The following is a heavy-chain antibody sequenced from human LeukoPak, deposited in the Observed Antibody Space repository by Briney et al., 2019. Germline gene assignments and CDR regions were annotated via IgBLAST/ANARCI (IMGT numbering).Heavy chain of an antibody. D-gene: IGHD3-22*01. CDR2: INAGNGNT. J-gene: IGHJ4*02. CDR1: GYTFTSYA. CDR3: ARAERYYYDSSGHDH. Sequence: EASVKVSCKASGYTFTSYAMHWVRQAPGQRLEWMGWINAGNGNTKYSQKFQGRVTITRDTSASTAYMELSSLRSEDTAVYYCARAERYYYDSSGHDHWGQGTLVTVSS. V-gene: IGHV1-3*01.